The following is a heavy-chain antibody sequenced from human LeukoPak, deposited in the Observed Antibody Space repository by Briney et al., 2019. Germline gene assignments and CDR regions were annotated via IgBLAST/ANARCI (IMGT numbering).Heavy chain of an antibody. CDR1: GYTFTIYG. J-gene: IGHJ5*02. CDR2: ISAYNGNT. V-gene: IGHV1-18*01. D-gene: IGHD1-1*01. Sequence: GAAVTVSFKSSGYTFTIYGISWVRQAPGQGLEWMGWISAYNGNTNYAQKLQGRVTMTTDTSTSTAYMELRSLRSDDTAVYYCARGGRNDVYWFDPWGQGTLVTVSS. CDR3: ARGGRNDVYWFDP.